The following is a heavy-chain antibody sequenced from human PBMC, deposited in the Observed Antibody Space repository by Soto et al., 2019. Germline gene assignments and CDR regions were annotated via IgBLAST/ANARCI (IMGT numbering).Heavy chain of an antibody. CDR3: AKGSLSTYGYGASDY. CDR2: ISGSGGVT. Sequence: GGSLRLSCAASGFTFSSYAMSWVRQAPGKGLEWVSGISGSGGVTYYADSVKGQFTISRDNSKNTLYLQMNSLRAEDTAVYFCAKGSLSTYGYGASDYWGQGTLVTVSS. D-gene: IGHD5-18*01. J-gene: IGHJ4*02. CDR1: GFTFSSYA. V-gene: IGHV3-23*01.